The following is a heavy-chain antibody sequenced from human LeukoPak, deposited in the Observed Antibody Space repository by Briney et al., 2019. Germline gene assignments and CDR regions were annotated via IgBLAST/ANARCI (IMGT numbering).Heavy chain of an antibody. V-gene: IGHV4-59*01. CDR3: ARETSQKGAHYMDV. D-gene: IGHD3-16*01. Sequence: SETLSLTCTVSGGSISSYYWSWIRQSPGKGLEWIGYIYYSGSTNYNPSLKSRVTISVDTSKNQFSLKLSSVTAADTAVYYCARETSQKGAHYMDVWGKGTTVTISS. J-gene: IGHJ6*03. CDR1: GGSISSYY. CDR2: IYYSGST.